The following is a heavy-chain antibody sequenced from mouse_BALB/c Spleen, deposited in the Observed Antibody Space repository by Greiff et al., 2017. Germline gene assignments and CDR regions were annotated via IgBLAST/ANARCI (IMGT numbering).Heavy chain of an antibody. CDR2: IWAGGST. CDR1: GFSLTSYG. D-gene: IGHD1-1*01. CDR3: AREIITTVGGFAY. Sequence: VQLVESGPGLVAPSQSLSITCTVSGFSLTSYGVHWVRQPPGKGLEWLGVIWAGGSTNYNSALMSRLSISKDNSKSQVFLKMNSLQTDDTAMYYCAREIITTVGGFAYWGREALVTISA. J-gene: IGHJ3*01. V-gene: IGHV2-9*02.